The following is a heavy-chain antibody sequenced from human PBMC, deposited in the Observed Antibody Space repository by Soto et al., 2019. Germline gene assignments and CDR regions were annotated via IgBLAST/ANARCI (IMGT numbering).Heavy chain of an antibody. CDR2: IYSDDST. V-gene: IGHV3-53*04. D-gene: IGHD5-12*01. Sequence: EVQLVESGGGLVQPGGSLRLSCAASGFTVSSNYMSWVRQAPGKGLEWVSIIYSDDSTYYADSVKGRFTISRHNSKNTLYLQMNSLRAEDTAVYYCGRETWLLRENDAFDFWGQGTMVTVSS. J-gene: IGHJ3*01. CDR3: GRETWLLRENDAFDF. CDR1: GFTVSSNY.